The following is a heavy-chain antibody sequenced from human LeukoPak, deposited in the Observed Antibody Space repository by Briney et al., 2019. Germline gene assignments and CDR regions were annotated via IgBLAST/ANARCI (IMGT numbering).Heavy chain of an antibody. CDR1: GYTLTGYY. Sequence: ASVKVPCKASGYTLTGYYMHWVRQAPGQGLEWMGWINPNSGGTNYAQKFQGRVTMTRDTSINAAYMELSRLESDDSAVYYCAREGAGGNDYWGQGTLVTVSS. D-gene: IGHD1-26*01. CDR3: AREGAGGNDY. J-gene: IGHJ4*02. V-gene: IGHV1-2*02. CDR2: INPNSGGT.